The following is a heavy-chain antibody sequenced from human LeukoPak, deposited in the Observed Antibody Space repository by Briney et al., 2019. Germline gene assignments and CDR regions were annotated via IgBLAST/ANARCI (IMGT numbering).Heavy chain of an antibody. J-gene: IGHJ4*02. CDR3: ARGTLYRGWSYYLDF. V-gene: IGHV4-38-2*02. CDR2: IYHSGST. Sequence: SETLSLTCTVSGYSISSGYYWGWIRQPPGKGLEWIGSIYHSGSTYYNPSLKSRVTISVDMSKNHFSLRLRSVTAADTAMYYCARGTLYRGWSYYLDFWGQGSQVTVSP. CDR1: GYSISSGYY. D-gene: IGHD6-19*01.